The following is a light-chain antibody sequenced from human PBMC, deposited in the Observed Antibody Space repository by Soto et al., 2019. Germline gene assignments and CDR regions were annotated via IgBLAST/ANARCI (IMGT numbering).Light chain of an antibody. Sequence: DIQMTQSPSTLSASVGDRVTITCRASQSISSWLAWYQQKPGKAPKLLIYDASSLESGVPSRFSGSGSGTEFTLTISSLQPDDFATYYGQHRGTFGQGTKVEVK. J-gene: IGKJ1*01. CDR3: QHRGT. V-gene: IGKV1-5*01. CDR1: QSISSW. CDR2: DAS.